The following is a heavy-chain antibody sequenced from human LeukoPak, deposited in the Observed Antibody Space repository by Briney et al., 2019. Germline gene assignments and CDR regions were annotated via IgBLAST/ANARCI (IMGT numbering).Heavy chain of an antibody. CDR3: ARPTYYYGSGSYNDDAFDI. D-gene: IGHD3-10*01. V-gene: IGHV4-4*07. Sequence: SETLSLTCTVSGGSISSYYWSWIRQPAGKGLEWIGRIYTSGSTNYNPSLKSRVTMSVDTSKNQFSLKLSSVTAADTAVYYCARPTYYYGSGSYNDDAFDIWGQGTMVTVSS. CDR2: IYTSGST. CDR1: GGSISSYY. J-gene: IGHJ3*02.